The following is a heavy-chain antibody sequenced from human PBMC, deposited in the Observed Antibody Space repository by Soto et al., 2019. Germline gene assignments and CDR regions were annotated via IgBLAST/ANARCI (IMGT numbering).Heavy chain of an antibody. J-gene: IGHJ6*02. Sequence: GGSLRLSCAASGFTFSSYGMHWVRQAPGKGPEWVAVIWYDGSNKYYADSVKGRFTISRDNSKNTLYLQMNSLRAEDTAVYYCARDGSSGSYYYYYGMDVWGQGTTVTVSS. CDR3: ARDGSSGSYYYYYGMDV. CDR1: GFTFSSYG. CDR2: IWYDGSNK. D-gene: IGHD1-26*01. V-gene: IGHV3-33*01.